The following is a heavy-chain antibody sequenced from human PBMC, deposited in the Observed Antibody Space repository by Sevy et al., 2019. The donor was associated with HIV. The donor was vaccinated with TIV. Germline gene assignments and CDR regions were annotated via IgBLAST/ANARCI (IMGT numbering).Heavy chain of an antibody. J-gene: IGHJ4*02. CDR2: IYYSGST. D-gene: IGHD3-3*01. CDR1: GGSISSYY. CDR3: ARGPEEAYYDFWSVPYYFDY. V-gene: IGHV4-59*01. Sequence: SETLSLTCTVSGGSISSYYWSWIRQPPGKGLEWIGYIYYSGSTNYNPSLKSRVTISVDTSKKQFSLKLSSVTAADTAVYYCARGPEEAYYDFWSVPYYFDYWGQGTLVTVSS.